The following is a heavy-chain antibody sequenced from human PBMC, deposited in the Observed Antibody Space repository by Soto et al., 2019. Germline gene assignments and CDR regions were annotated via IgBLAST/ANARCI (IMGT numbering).Heavy chain of an antibody. V-gene: IGHV1-18*01. J-gene: IGHJ5*02. Sequence: ASVKVSCKASGYTFTSDGSSWERQAPGQGLEWMGWISGYNGNTNYAQKVQGRVTMTTDTSTTTAYMELRSLTSDDTAVYYCARSSGPTDRFDPWGQGTLVTLSS. CDR2: ISGYNGNT. CDR1: GYTFTSDG. CDR3: ARSSGPTDRFDP. D-gene: IGHD6-19*01.